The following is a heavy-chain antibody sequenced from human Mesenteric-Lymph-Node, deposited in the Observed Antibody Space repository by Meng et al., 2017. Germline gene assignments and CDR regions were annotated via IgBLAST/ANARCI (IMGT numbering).Heavy chain of an antibody. D-gene: IGHD2-15*01. CDR3: VREYGWAFDI. CDR2: IKQDGSEK. V-gene: IGHV3-7*01. Sequence: GESLKISCAASGFTFSGYWMTWFRQAPGKGLEWVANIKQDGSEKYYVDSVKGRFTISRDNAKNSLYLQMNSLRVEDTAVYYCVREYGWAFDIWGQGTMVTVSS. J-gene: IGHJ3*02. CDR1: GFTFSGYW.